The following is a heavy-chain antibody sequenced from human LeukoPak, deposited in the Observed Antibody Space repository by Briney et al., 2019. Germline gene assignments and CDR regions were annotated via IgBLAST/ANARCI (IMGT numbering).Heavy chain of an antibody. V-gene: IGHV4-39*07. CDR1: GGFISSNSAY. CDR2: IYYSGST. J-gene: IGHJ5*01. CDR3: ARDSDS. Sequence: SETLSLTCTVSGGFISSNSAYWSWIRQPPGKALEWIGSIYYSGSTYYNPSLKSRVTISVDTSKNQFSLKLSSVTAADTAVYYCARDSDSWGQGTLVTVSS.